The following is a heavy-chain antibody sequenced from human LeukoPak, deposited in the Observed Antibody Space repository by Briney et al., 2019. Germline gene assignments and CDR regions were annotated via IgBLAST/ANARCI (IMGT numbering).Heavy chain of an antibody. CDR2: TSSSDAGT. D-gene: IGHD3-9*01. CDR3: AKDSRADILTGYYIY. Sequence: GGSLRLSCAASGFTLSSYAMSWVRQAPGKGLEWVSATSSSDAGTYYAESVRGRFTISRDNSKNTLYLQMNSLRAEDTAVYYCAKDSRADILTGYYIYWGQGTLVTVSS. V-gene: IGHV3-23*01. J-gene: IGHJ4*02. CDR1: GFTLSSYA.